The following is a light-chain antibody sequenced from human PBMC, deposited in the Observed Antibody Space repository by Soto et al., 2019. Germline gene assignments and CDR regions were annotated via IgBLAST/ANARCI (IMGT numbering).Light chain of an antibody. CDR1: QSISNY. J-gene: IGKJ4*01. CDR3: QESDAFPYT. Sequence: DIKMTQSPSSLSASIGDRVTITCRAGQSISNYLNWYQQKPGKAPNLLIYAASRLESGVPSRFSGSGSGTDFTLTISSLQPEDFATYYCQESDAFPYTFGGGTKVDIK. CDR2: AAS. V-gene: IGKV1-39*01.